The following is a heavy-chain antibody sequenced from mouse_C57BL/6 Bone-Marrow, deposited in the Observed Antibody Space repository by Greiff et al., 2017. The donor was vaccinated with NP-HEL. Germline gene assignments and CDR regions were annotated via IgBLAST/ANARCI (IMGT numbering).Heavy chain of an antibody. Sequence: QVQLQQPGAELVMPGASVKLSCKASGYTFTSYWMHWVKQRPGQGLEWIGEIDPSDSYTNYNQKFKGKSTLTVDKSSSTAYMQLSSLTSEDSANYYCGRKPPVYYGYAREYWGEGTSVTVSS. CDR1: GYTFTSYW. CDR2: IDPSDSYT. D-gene: IGHD1-1*01. J-gene: IGHJ4*01. V-gene: IGHV1-69*01. CDR3: GRKPPVYYGYAREY.